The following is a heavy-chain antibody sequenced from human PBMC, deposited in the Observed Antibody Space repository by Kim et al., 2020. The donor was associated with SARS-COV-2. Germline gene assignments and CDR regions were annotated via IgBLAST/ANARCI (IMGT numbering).Heavy chain of an antibody. CDR3: AREGVQYDILTGYPSVYYYYGMDV. CDR2: IYYSGST. CDR1: GGSISSSSYY. D-gene: IGHD3-9*01. J-gene: IGHJ6*02. V-gene: IGHV4-39*02. Sequence: SETLSLTCTVSGGSISSSSYYWGWIRQPPGKGLEWIGSIYYSGSTYYNPSLKSRVTISVDTSKNQFSLKLSSVTAADTAVYYCAREGVQYDILTGYPSVYYYYGMDVWGQGTTVTVSS.